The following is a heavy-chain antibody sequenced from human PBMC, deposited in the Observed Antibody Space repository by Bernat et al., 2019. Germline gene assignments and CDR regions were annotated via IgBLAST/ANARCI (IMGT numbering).Heavy chain of an antibody. Sequence: QVQLVQSGAEVKKPGASVKVSCKASGYTFTSYAMHWVRQAPGQRLEWMGWINAGNGNTKYSQKFQGRVTITRDTSASTAYMELSSLRSEDTAVYYCVRDGGAYSSSHYGMDVWGQGTTVTVSS. J-gene: IGHJ6*02. CDR2: INAGNGNT. V-gene: IGHV1-3*01. CDR1: GYTFTSYA. CDR3: VRDGGAYSSSHYGMDV. D-gene: IGHD6-6*01.